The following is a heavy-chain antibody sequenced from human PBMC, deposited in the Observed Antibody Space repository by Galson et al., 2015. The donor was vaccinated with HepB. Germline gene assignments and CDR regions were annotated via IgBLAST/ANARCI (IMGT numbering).Heavy chain of an antibody. CDR3: AKTGYDFWSGYYYYYYYYMDV. V-gene: IGHV3-23*01. D-gene: IGHD3-3*01. Sequence: SCKASGYTFTSYAMSWVRQAPGKGLEWVSAISGSGGSTYYADSVKGRFTISRDNSKNTLYLQMNSLRAEDTAVYYCAKTGYDFWSGYYYYYYYYMDVWGKGTTVTVSS. J-gene: IGHJ6*03. CDR2: ISGSGGST. CDR1: GYTFTSYA.